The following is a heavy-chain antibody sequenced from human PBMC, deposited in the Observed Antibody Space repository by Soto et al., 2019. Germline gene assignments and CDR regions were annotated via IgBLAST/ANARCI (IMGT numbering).Heavy chain of an antibody. CDR2: ISAYNGNT. V-gene: IGHV1-18*01. CDR3: AGEYDSSGYYRGDAFDI. Sequence: ASVKVSCKASGYTFTSYGISWVRQAPGQGLEWMGWISAYNGNTNYAQKLQGRVTMTTDTSTSTAYMELRSLRSDDTAVYYCAGEYDSSGYYRGDAFDIWGQGTMVTVS. D-gene: IGHD3-22*01. CDR1: GYTFTSYG. J-gene: IGHJ3*02.